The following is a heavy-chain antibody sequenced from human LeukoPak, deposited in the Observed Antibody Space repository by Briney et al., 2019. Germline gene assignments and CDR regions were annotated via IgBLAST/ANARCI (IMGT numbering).Heavy chain of an antibody. J-gene: IGHJ5*02. CDR3: ARVWFGELLYNWFDP. Sequence: SETLSLTCTVSGGSISSYYWSWIRQPPGKGLEWIGYIYYSGSTNCNPSLKSRVTISVDTSKNQFSLKLSSVTAADTAVYYCARVWFGELLYNWFDPWGQGTLVTVSS. CDR1: GGSISSYY. CDR2: IYYSGST. V-gene: IGHV4-59*01. D-gene: IGHD3-10*01.